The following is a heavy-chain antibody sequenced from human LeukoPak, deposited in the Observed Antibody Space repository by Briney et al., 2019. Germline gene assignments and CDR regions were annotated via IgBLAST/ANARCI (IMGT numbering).Heavy chain of an antibody. Sequence: LRLSCAASGFTFSSSAMNWIRQPPGKGLEWIGYIYYSGSTYYNPSLKSRVTISVDTSKNQFSLKLSSVTAADTAVYYCARVEAYYYDSSSRAFDIWGQGTMVTVSS. CDR2: IYYSGST. V-gene: IGHV4-30-4*01. J-gene: IGHJ3*02. CDR1: GFTFSSSA. D-gene: IGHD3-22*01. CDR3: ARVEAYYYDSSSRAFDI.